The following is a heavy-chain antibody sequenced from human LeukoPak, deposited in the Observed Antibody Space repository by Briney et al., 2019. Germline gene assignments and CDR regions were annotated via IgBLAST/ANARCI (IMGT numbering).Heavy chain of an antibody. CDR3: ARVSVDTAMGYDAFDI. Sequence: ASVKVSCKTSGYTFSSYTITWVRQAPGQGLQWMGWINTNTGNPTYAQGFTGRYVFSLDTSVSTAYLQISSLKAEDTAVYYCARVSVDTAMGYDAFDIWGQGTMVTVSS. D-gene: IGHD5-18*01. V-gene: IGHV7-4-1*02. J-gene: IGHJ3*02. CDR2: INTNTGNP. CDR1: GYTFSSYT.